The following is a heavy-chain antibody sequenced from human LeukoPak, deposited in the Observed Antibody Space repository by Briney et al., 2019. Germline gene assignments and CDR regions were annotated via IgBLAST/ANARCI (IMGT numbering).Heavy chain of an antibody. CDR2: ISDSGGST. D-gene: IGHD3-3*01. Sequence: GGSLRLSCAASGFTFSSCAMSWVRRAPGKGLEWVSAISDSGGSTYNADSVKGRFTISRDNSENTLYLQMNSLRAEDTAVYYCARAVDFWSGYPQPNWFDPWGQGTLVTVSS. V-gene: IGHV3-23*01. CDR1: GFTFSSCA. J-gene: IGHJ5*02. CDR3: ARAVDFWSGYPQPNWFDP.